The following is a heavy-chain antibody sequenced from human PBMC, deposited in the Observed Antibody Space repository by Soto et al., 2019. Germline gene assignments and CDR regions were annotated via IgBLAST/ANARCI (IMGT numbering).Heavy chain of an antibody. Sequence: EVQLLESGGDLVQPGGSLRLSCVASGFNFGNYAMSWVRKAPGKGLEWVSCISVSGDSTYYADSVKGRFTISRDNNKKPYLLQMNSRRADDTAEYCCARDLDYYESRGYIRGNSFDPWGQGTLVTVSS. D-gene: IGHD3-22*01. CDR2: ISVSGDST. CDR3: ARDLDYYESRGYIRGNSFDP. CDR1: GFNFGNYA. V-gene: IGHV3-23*01. J-gene: IGHJ5*02.